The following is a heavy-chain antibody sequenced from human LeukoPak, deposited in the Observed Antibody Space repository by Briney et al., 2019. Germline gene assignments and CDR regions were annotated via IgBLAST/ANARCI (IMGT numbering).Heavy chain of an antibody. D-gene: IGHD3-16*02. CDR3: AKEGIWNDYVWGSYRPGDY. CDR1: GSTFSSYG. CDR2: ISYDGSNK. J-gene: IGHJ4*02. V-gene: IGHV3-30*18. Sequence: GGSLRLSCAASGSTFSSYGMHWVRQAPGKGLEWVAVISYDGSNKYYADSVKGRFTISRDNSKNTLYLQMNSLRAEDTAVYYCAKEGIWNDYVWGSYRPGDYWGQGTLVTVSS.